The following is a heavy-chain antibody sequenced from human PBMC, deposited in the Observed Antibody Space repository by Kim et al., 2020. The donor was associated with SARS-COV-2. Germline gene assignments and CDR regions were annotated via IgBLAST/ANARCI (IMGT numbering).Heavy chain of an antibody. CDR3: ARVNPIAGGWYDAFDI. J-gene: IGHJ3*02. Sequence: GGSLRLSCAASGFTLSGSTVHWVRQASGKGLEWVGRIRSKANSYATAYAASVKNRFTISRDDSKNTAYLQMNSLKTEDTAVYYCARVNPIAGGWYDAFDISGQGAMVTVSS. CDR2: IRSKANSYAT. D-gene: IGHD6-19*01. V-gene: IGHV3-73*01. CDR1: GFTLSGST.